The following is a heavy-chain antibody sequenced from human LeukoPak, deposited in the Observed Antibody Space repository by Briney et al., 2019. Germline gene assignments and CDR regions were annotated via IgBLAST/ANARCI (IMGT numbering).Heavy chain of an antibody. CDR2: ISFSGDII. V-gene: IGHV3-48*03. Sequence: GGSLRLSCAASGFTFSGYEMNWVRQAPGRGLEWVSYISFSGDIIHYADSVKGRFTISRDNAKNSLYLQMNSLRAEDTAVYYCARGPFTYYYDSSGYTSVYFDYWGQGTLVTVSS. CDR3: ARGPFTYYYDSSGYTSVYFDY. CDR1: GFTFSGYE. D-gene: IGHD3-22*01. J-gene: IGHJ4*02.